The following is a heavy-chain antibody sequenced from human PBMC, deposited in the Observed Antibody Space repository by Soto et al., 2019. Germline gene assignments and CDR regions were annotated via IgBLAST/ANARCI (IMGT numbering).Heavy chain of an antibody. Sequence: GGSLRLSCVTSGFTFSDYWMHWVRQGPGKGPEWLSRLNSAGSTIDYADSVKGRFTISRDNAKNTVYLQMNSLRVDETAVYDCARDREGHGHYQMDLWGQGAPVTVSS. CDR3: ARDREGHGHYQMDL. V-gene: IGHV3-74*01. CDR2: LNSAGSTI. CDR1: GFTFSDYW. D-gene: IGHD2-2*01. J-gene: IGHJ6*01.